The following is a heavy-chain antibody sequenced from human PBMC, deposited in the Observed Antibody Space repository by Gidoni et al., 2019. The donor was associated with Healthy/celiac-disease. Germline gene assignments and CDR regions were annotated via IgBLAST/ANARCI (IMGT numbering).Heavy chain of an antibody. J-gene: IGHJ4*02. Sequence: QVQLQQWGAGLLKPSETLSLTCAVYGGSFSGYDWSWIRQPPGKGLEWIGEINHSGSTNYNPSLKSRVTISVDTSKNQFSLKLSSVTAADTAVYYCARRGVYGFDYWGQGTLVTVSS. V-gene: IGHV4-34*01. CDR3: ARRGVYGFDY. D-gene: IGHD4-17*01. CDR2: INHSGST. CDR1: GGSFSGYD.